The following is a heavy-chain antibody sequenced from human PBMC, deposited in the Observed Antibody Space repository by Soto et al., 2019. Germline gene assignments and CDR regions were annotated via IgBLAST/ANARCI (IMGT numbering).Heavy chain of an antibody. CDR3: ARDRTKYYDFFRYYMDV. CDR2: ISSSGSTI. CDR1: GFTFSDYY. V-gene: IGHV3-11*01. J-gene: IGHJ6*03. Sequence: GGSLRLSCAASGFTFSDYYMSWIRQAPGKGLEWVSYISSSGSTIYYADSVKGRFTISRDNAKNSLYLQMNSLRAEDTAVYYCARDRTKYYDFFRYYMDVWGKGTTVTVSS. D-gene: IGHD3-3*01.